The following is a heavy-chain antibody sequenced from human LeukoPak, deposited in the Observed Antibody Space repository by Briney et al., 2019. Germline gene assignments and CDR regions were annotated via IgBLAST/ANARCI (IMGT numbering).Heavy chain of an antibody. CDR1: GGSISSYY. CDR2: IYYSGST. J-gene: IGHJ3*02. Sequence: SETLSLTCTVSGGSISSYYWSWIRQPPGKGLEWIGYIYYSGSTNYNPSLKSRVTISVDTSKNQFSLKLSSVTAADTAVYYCAGGYSSGWYSNGAFDIWGQGTMVTVSS. V-gene: IGHV4-59*01. D-gene: IGHD6-19*01. CDR3: AGGYSSGWYSNGAFDI.